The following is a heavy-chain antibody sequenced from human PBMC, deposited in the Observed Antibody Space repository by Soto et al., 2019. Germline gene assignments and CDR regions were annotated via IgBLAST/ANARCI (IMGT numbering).Heavy chain of an antibody. CDR2: ISSSSSYT. J-gene: IGHJ6*02. V-gene: IGHV3-11*06. CDR1: GFTFSDYY. Sequence: GGSLRLSCAASGFTFSDYYMSWIRQAPGKGLEWVSYISSSSSYTNYADSVKGRFTISRDNAKNSLYLQMNSLRAEDTAVYYCARDRDILTERYYGMDVWGQGTTVTVSS. CDR3: ARDRDILTERYYGMDV. D-gene: IGHD3-9*01.